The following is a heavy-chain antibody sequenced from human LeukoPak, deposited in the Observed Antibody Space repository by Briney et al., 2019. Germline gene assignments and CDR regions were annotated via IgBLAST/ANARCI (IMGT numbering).Heavy chain of an antibody. V-gene: IGHV3-23*01. J-gene: IGHJ3*02. CDR3: ARVGGSLLFYPYDAFDI. Sequence: GGSLRLSCAASGFTFNNYAMSWVRQPPGKGLEWVSAISGSGGSIYYADSVKGRFAISRDNAKNSLYLQMNSLRAEDTAVYYCARVGGSLLFYPYDAFDIWGQGTMVTVSS. CDR2: ISGSGGSI. D-gene: IGHD1-26*01. CDR1: GFTFNNYA.